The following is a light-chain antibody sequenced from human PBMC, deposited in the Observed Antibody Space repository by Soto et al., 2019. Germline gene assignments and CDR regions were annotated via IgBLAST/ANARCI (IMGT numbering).Light chain of an antibody. V-gene: IGLV2-14*03. CDR3: VSNISSTTYV. CDR2: DVA. Sequence: QSVLTQPASVSDSPGQSITISCTGTSSDVGGSNFVSWYQQHPGKPPKLIIYDVANRPSGVSNRFSGSKSGSTASLIISRVQTEDEADYYCVSNISSTTYVFGTGTKVTAL. J-gene: IGLJ1*01. CDR1: SSDVGGSNF.